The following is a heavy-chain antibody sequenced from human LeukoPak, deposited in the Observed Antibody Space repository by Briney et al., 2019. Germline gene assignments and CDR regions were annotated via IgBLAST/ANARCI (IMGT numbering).Heavy chain of an antibody. Sequence: PSETLSLTCTVSGGSISSSSYYWGWIRQPPGKGLEWIGSIYYSGRIYYNPSLKSRVTISVDTSKNQFSLKLSSATAADTAVYYCARQGGYCSSTSCFYYWGQGTLVTVSS. D-gene: IGHD2-2*03. V-gene: IGHV4-39*01. J-gene: IGHJ4*02. CDR2: IYYSGRI. CDR1: GGSISSSSYY. CDR3: ARQGGYCSSTSCFYY.